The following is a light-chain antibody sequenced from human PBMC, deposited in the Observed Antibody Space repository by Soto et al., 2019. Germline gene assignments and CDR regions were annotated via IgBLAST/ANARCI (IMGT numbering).Light chain of an antibody. CDR2: TAS. CDR3: QQYNTWPYT. J-gene: IGKJ2*01. V-gene: IGKV3-15*01. CDR1: QSVNSY. Sequence: EIVMTQSPVTVSVSPGERATLSCKASQSVNSYLAWYQQKPGQSPRLLIYTASNRATGVPARFSGSGSGTQFTLTINSLQSEDFAVYHCQQYNTWPYTFGQGTKLEIK.